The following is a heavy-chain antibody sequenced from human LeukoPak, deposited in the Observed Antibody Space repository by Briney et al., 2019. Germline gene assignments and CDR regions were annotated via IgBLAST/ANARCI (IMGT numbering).Heavy chain of an antibody. V-gene: IGHV6-1*01. D-gene: IGHD4-17*01. CDR1: GDTVSSNSAA. Sequence: SQTLSLTCAISGDTVSSNSAAWNWLRQSPSRGLEWLVRTYYRSKWYNDYAVSVKSRITHNPGTSKNQFSLQLNSVTPEDTAVYYCARDDYGDYGSMDVWGQGTTVTVSS. CDR2: TYYRSKWYN. J-gene: IGHJ6*02. CDR3: ARDDYGDYGSMDV.